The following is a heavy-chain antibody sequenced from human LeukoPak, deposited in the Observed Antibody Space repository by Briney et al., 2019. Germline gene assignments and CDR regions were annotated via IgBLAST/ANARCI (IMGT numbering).Heavy chain of an antibody. CDR1: GGSFSGYY. CDR3: ARGLSAVVY. Sequence: SETLSLTCAVYGGSFSGYYWSWIRQPPGKGLEWIGEINHSGSTNYNPSLKSRVTISVDTSRKQFSLKLSSVTAADTAVYYCARGLSAVVYWGQGTLVTVSS. D-gene: IGHD3-16*02. J-gene: IGHJ4*02. CDR2: INHSGST. V-gene: IGHV4-34*01.